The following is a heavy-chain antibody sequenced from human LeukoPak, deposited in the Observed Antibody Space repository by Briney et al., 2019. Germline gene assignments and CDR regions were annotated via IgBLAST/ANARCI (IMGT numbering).Heavy chain of an antibody. V-gene: IGHV3-23*01. J-gene: IGHJ4*02. D-gene: IGHD2-2*01. CDR3: AARPLMPPRFDY. CDR2: ISGGGGSA. Sequence: PGGSLRLSCAGSGFTFSSYPMSWVRQAPAKGLQWVSAISGGGGSAYYADSVKGRFTISRDNSKGTLYLQMHSLRAEDTAIYYCAARPLMPPRFDYWGQGTLVTASS. CDR1: GFTFSSYP.